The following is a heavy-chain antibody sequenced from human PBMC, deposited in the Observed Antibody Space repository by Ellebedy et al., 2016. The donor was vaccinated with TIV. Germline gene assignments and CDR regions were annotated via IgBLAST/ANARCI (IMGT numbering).Heavy chain of an antibody. D-gene: IGHD3-16*01. V-gene: IGHV4-34*01. CDR1: GGSFSDYY. J-gene: IGHJ4*02. Sequence: MPSETLSLTCAVYGGSFSDYYWSWIRQPPGKGLEWIGEINRSGSTNYNPSLKSRVTISVDTSKNQFSLNLSSVTAADTAVYYCARQKRSDRVTLMSFDTWGRGTLVTVSS. CDR3: ARQKRSDRVTLMSFDT. CDR2: INRSGST.